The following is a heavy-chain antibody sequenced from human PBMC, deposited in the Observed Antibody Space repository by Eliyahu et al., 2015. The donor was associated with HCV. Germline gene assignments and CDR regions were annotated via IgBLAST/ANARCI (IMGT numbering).Heavy chain of an antibody. J-gene: IGHJ6*02. CDR3: TINTPNRPRGGFDLHKLSLSYFHYYAMDV. D-gene: IGHD3-16*01. CDR2: XKSETDGGTT. Sequence: EVQLVESGGGLVKPGGSLRLXCAASGLTFXXAWVSWVRQAPVKGMGWVGRXKSETDGGTTDYAAPVKDRLTISRDDSRNMVYLQMNSLKTDDTAVYYCTINTPNRPRGGFDLHKLSLSYFHYYAMDVWGQGTTVTVSS. V-gene: IGHV3-15*01. CDR1: GLTFXXAW.